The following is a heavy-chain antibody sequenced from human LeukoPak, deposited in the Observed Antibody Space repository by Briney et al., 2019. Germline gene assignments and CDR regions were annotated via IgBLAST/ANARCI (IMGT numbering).Heavy chain of an antibody. CDR3: AGFLGDTVPGMDV. CDR2: IYYSGST. Sequence: PSETLSLTCTVSGGSISSGGYYWSWIRQHPGKGLEWIGYIYYSGSTYYNPSLKSRVTISVDTSKNQFSLKLSSVTAADTAVYYCAGFLGDTVPGMDVWGQGTTVTVSS. CDR1: GGSISSGGYY. V-gene: IGHV4-31*03. J-gene: IGHJ6*02. D-gene: IGHD3-3*01.